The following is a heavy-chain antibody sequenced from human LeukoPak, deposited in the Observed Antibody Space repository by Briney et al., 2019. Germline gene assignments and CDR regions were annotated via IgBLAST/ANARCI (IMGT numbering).Heavy chain of an antibody. Sequence: PSETLSLTCSVSGYSISSGYYWGWIRPPAGKGLEWIGRIYTSGSTNYNPSLKSRVTILLDTSKNQFSLKLSSVTAADTAVYYCAGNYYGSGSYYSEDRYWGQGTLVTVSS. CDR3: AGNYYGSGSYYSEDRY. CDR2: IYTSGST. D-gene: IGHD3-10*01. V-gene: IGHV4-61*02. J-gene: IGHJ4*02. CDR1: GYSISSGYY.